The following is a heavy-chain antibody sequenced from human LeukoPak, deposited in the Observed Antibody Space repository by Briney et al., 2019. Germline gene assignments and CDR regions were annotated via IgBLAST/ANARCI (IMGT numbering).Heavy chain of an antibody. CDR1: GYTFTSYG. D-gene: IGHD6-13*01. CDR3: ARGPAGQQLVLSWFDP. V-gene: IGHV1-18*04. J-gene: IGHJ5*02. Sequence: ASVTVSCKASGYTFTSYGISWVRQAPGQGREWMGCIGAYNGNTNYAQKLQGRVTMTTDTSTSTAYMELRSLRSDDTDVYYCARGPAGQQLVLSWFDPWGQGTLVNVSS. CDR2: IGAYNGNT.